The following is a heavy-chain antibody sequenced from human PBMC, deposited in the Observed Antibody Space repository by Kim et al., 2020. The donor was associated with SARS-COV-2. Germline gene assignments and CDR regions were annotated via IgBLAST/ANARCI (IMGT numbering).Heavy chain of an antibody. J-gene: IGHJ4*02. V-gene: IGHV3-23*01. CDR3: AKYPFYDCGSCYYIDY. D-gene: IGHD3-3*01. Sequence: ESGKGRVTISRDKSKNTLYLQMHSLEAEDTSVSYCAKYPFYDCGSCYYIDYWGQGTLVTVSS.